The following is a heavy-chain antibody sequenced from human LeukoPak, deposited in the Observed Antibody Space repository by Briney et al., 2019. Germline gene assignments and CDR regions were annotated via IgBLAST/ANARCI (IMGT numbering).Heavy chain of an antibody. V-gene: IGHV1-69*05. CDR1: GGTFSSYA. CDR3: ARDLGLAYCGGDCLDGAFEI. CDR2: IIPISGTA. D-gene: IGHD2-21*01. Sequence: ASVKVSCKASGGTFSSYAISWVRQAPGQGLEWMGGIIPISGTANYAQKFQGRVTITTDESTSTAYMELSSLRSEDTAVYYCARDLGLAYCGGDCLDGAFEIWGQGTMVTVSS. J-gene: IGHJ3*02.